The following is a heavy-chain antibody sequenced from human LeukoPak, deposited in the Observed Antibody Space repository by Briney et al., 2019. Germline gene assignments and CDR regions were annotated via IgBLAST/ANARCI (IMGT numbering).Heavy chain of an antibody. J-gene: IGHJ4*02. CDR3: ARDLRGYNYGPVDY. Sequence: GGSLRLSCAASGFTFSADSMNWVRQSPGKGLEWGSHISSRGSNIDHADSVRGRFTISRDNAKNSLYVEVNRLRGVDTAVYSCARDLRGYNYGPVDYWGQRTLGTVSS. CDR2: ISSRGSNI. V-gene: IGHV3-48*01. CDR1: GFTFSADS. D-gene: IGHD5-18*01.